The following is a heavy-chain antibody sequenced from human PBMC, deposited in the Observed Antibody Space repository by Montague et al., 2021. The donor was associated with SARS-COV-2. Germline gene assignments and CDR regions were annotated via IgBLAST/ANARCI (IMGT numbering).Heavy chain of an antibody. CDR1: GFSLSTSGMC. CDR3: AHKSAMFTASYFDY. D-gene: IGHD5-18*01. CDR2: IDWDDDK. V-gene: IGHV2-70*11. J-gene: IGHJ4*02. Sequence: PALVKPTQTLTLTCTFSGFSLSTSGMCVSWIRQPPGKALEWLACIDWDDDKYYSTSLKTRLTISKDTSKNQVVLTMTNMDPVDTATYYCAHKSAMFTASYFDYWGQGTLVTVSS.